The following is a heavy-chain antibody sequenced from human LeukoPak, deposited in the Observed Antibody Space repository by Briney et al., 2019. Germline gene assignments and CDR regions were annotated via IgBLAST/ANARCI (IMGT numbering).Heavy chain of an antibody. CDR2: INWNGGST. V-gene: IGHV3-20*04. J-gene: IGHJ4*02. CDR1: GFTFDDYG. D-gene: IGHD2-2*01. Sequence: GGSLRLSCAASGFTFDDYGMSWVRQAPGKGLEWVSGINWNGGSTGYADSVKVRFTISRDNAKNSLYLQMNSLRAEDTALYYCARDYCSSTSCYFFDYWGQGTLVTVSS. CDR3: ARDYCSSTSCYFFDY.